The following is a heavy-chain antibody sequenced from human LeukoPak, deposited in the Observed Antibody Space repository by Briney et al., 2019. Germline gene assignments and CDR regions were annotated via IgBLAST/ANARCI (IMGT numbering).Heavy chain of an antibody. CDR3: ARNILFAFDI. CDR1: GFTFNSFA. J-gene: IGHJ3*02. CDR2: ISGSGGTT. Sequence: PGGSLRLSCAASGFTFNSFAMXWVRQAPGXXXXXVSDISGSGGTTYYADSMKGRFTISRDNSKNTLYLQVNSLRAEDTAMYYCARNILFAFDIWGQGTMVTVSS. V-gene: IGHV3-23*01.